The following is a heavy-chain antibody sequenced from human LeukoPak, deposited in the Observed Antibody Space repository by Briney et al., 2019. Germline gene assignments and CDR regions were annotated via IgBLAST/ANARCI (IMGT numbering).Heavy chain of an antibody. CDR1: GYTLTELS. CDR3: ARASEGYYYYALDV. CDR2: FDPEDGET. Sequence: GASVKVSCKVSGYTLTELSMHWVRQAPGKGLEWMGGFDPEDGETIYAQKFQGRVTMTEDTSTDTAYMELSSLRSEDTAVYYCARASEGYYYYALDVWGQGTTVTVSS. J-gene: IGHJ6*02. V-gene: IGHV1-24*01.